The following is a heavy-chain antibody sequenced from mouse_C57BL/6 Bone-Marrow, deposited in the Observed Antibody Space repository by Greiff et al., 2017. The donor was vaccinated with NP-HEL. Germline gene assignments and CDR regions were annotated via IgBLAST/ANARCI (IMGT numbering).Heavy chain of an antibody. CDR3: TTSGSYY. D-gene: IGHD1-3*01. V-gene: IGHV14-4*01. CDR1: GFNIKDDY. J-gene: IGHJ2*01. Sequence: VQLQQSGAELVRPGASVKLSCTASGFNIKDDYMHWVKQRPEQGLEWIGWLDPENGDTEYASKFQGKASITADTSSNTAYLQLSSLTSEDTAVYYCTTSGSYYWGQGTTLTVSS. CDR2: LDPENGDT.